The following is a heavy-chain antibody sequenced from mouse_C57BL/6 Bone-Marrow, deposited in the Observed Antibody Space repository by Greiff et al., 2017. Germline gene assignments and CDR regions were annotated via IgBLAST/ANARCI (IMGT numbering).Heavy chain of an antibody. CDR3: ARDYGSSSDY. CDR2: IYPGDGDT. V-gene: IGHV1-82*01. CDR1: GYAFSSSW. J-gene: IGHJ2*01. D-gene: IGHD1-1*01. Sequence: QVQLQQSGPELVKPGASVKISCKASGYAFSSSWMNWVKQRPGKGLEWIGRIYPGDGDTNYNGKFKGKATLTADKSSSTAYMQLSSLTSEDSAVYFCARDYGSSSDYWGKGTTLTVSS.